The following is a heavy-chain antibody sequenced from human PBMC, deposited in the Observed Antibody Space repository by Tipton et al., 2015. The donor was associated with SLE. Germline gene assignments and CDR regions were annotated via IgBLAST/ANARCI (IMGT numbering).Heavy chain of an antibody. J-gene: IGHJ3*02. V-gene: IGHV3-9*01. CDR2: ISWNSGSI. CDR1: GFTFDDYA. CDR3: ARDHSANWYADGFDI. Sequence: SLRLSCAASGFTFDDYAMLWVRQAPGKGLEWVPGISWNSGSIGYADSVKGRFTISRDNAKNSLYLQMNSLRVEDTAVYYCARDHSANWYADGFDIWGQGARVTVSS. D-gene: IGHD4/OR15-4a*01.